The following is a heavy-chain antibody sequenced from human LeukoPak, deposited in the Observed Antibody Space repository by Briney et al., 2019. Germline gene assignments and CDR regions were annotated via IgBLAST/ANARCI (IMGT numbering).Heavy chain of an antibody. D-gene: IGHD2-8*01. CDR2: IRYDGSNK. J-gene: IGHJ5*02. CDR3: ARAWPDCTNGVCYAADWFDP. Sequence: PGGSLRLSCAASGFTFSSYGMHWVRQAPGKGLEWVAFIRYDGSNKYYADSVKGRFTISRDNAKNSLYLQMNSLRAEDTAVYYCARAWPDCTNGVCYAADWFDPWGQGTLVTVSS. CDR1: GFTFSSYG. V-gene: IGHV3-30*02.